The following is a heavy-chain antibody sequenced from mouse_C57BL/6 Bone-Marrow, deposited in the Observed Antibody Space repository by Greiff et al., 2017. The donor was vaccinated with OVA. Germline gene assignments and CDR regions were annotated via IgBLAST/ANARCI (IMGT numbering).Heavy chain of an antibody. Sequence: QVQLQQPGAELVRPGSSVKLSCKASGYTFTSYWMDWVKQRPGQGLEWIGNIYPSDSETHYNQKFKDKATLTVDKSSSTAYMQLSSLTSEDSAVYYCARSGITPRDYWGQGTTLTVCS. CDR1: GYTFTSYW. J-gene: IGHJ2*01. CDR3: ARSGITPRDY. D-gene: IGHD1-1*01. V-gene: IGHV1-61*01. CDR2: IYPSDSET.